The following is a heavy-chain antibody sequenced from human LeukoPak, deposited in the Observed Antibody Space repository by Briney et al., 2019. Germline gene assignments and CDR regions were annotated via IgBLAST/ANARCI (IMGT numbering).Heavy chain of an antibody. CDR1: GFSFSGHW. Sequence: GGSRILSWAAAGFSFSGHWMNWVRPAPGKWREWVANIKQDGSEKFYVDSVKGRFTISRDNAKNSLYLQMDSLSAEDTALYYCASGVGDLIENWGEGTLVTVSS. V-gene: IGHV3-7*03. J-gene: IGHJ4*02. D-gene: IGHD3-10*01. CDR3: ASGVGDLIEN. CDR2: IKQDGSEK.